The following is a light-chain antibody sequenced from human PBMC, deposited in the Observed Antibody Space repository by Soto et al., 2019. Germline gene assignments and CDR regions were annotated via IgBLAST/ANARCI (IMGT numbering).Light chain of an antibody. CDR2: DVD. Sequence: QSVLTQPRSVSGSPGQSVTISCTGTSSDFGDYTSVSWYQHHPGKAPKFMIYDVDKRPSGVPDRFSGSKSGNTASLTISGLQPEDEADYYCCSYAGTYVFGTGTKVTLL. J-gene: IGLJ1*01. CDR3: CSYAGTYV. V-gene: IGLV2-11*01. CDR1: SSDFGDYTS.